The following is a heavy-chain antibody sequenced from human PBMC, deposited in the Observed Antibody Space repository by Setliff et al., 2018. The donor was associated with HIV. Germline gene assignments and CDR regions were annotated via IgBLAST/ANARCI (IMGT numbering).Heavy chain of an antibody. CDR3: ARSPGDYLFDY. J-gene: IGHJ4*02. V-gene: IGHV1-18*01. Sequence: VASVKVSCKTSGYTFISYGINWVRQAPGQGLEWMGWISPETGNTNYAQRLQGRVTMTTDTSTSTAYMELRSLRSEDTVVYYCARSPGDYLFDYWGQGALVTVSS. CDR1: GYTFISYG. CDR2: ISPETGNT. D-gene: IGHD4-17*01.